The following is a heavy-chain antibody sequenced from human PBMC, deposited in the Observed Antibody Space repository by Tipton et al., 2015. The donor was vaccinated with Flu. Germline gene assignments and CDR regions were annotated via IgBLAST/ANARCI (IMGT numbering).Heavy chain of an antibody. D-gene: IGHD4-11*01. J-gene: IGHJ5*02. V-gene: IGHV4-38-2*01. CDR1: GDSFGRRHY. CDR3: ARRDYSNYVSGQKNWFDP. Sequence: TLSLTCSVCGDSFGRRHYRGWIRKPPGMGLQWIRRIHRTGCTHYNPYLSSRVTIAVDTSKNQFYLRLTSVTAADTAVYYCARRDYSNYVSGQKNWFDPWDQGTLVAVSS. CDR2: IHRTGCT.